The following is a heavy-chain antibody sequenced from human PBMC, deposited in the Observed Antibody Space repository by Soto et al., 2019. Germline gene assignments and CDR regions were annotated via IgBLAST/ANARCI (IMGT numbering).Heavy chain of an antibody. CDR1: GYTFTSYA. D-gene: IGHD3-10*01. Sequence: QVQLVQSGAEVKKPGASVKVSCKASGYTFTSYAMDWARQAPGQRLEWMGGISAGNGNTKYSQKYQGRVTITRDTSAGKSYMEVSSLSCDDTAVYYCARDSRPPYGCGSSIVGLDIWGQGTMVTVSS. V-gene: IGHV1-3*01. CDR3: ARDSRPPYGCGSSIVGLDI. J-gene: IGHJ3*02. CDR2: ISAGNGNT.